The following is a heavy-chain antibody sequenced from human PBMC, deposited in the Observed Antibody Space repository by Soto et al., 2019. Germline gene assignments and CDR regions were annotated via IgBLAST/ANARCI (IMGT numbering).Heavy chain of an antibody. CDR3: AQSRFAPWYFDL. CDR1: GFSLSTSGVG. V-gene: IGHV2-5*02. CDR2: IYWDDDK. J-gene: IGHJ2*01. Sequence: QITLKESGSTLVKPTQTLTLTCTFSGFSLSTSGVGVGWIRQPPGKALEWLTLIYWDDDKRYSPSLKSRLTITKDTSKNQVVLTMTNMDPVDTATYYCAQSRFAPWYFDLWGRGTLVTVSS.